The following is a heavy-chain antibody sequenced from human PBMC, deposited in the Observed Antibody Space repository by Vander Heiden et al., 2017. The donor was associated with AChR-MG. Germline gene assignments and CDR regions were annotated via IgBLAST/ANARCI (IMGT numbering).Heavy chain of an antibody. Sequence: EVQLVESGGGLVKPGGSLRLSCAAPGFTFSSYSMNWVRQAPGKGLEWVSSISSSSSSIYYADSVKGRFTISRDNAKNSLYLQMNSLRAEDTAVYYCARQYDSSGYYQALYYYYYMDVWGKGTTVTVSS. D-gene: IGHD3-22*01. J-gene: IGHJ6*03. CDR3: ARQYDSSGYYQALYYYYYMDV. CDR1: GFTFSSYS. CDR2: ISSSSSSI. V-gene: IGHV3-21*01.